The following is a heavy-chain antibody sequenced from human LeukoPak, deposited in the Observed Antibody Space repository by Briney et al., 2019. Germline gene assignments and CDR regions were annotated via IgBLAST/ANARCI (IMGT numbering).Heavy chain of an antibody. CDR3: ARRFLLVAFDI. Sequence: GRSLRLSCAASGFTVSSNYMSWVRQAPGKGLEWVSVIYSGGSTYYADSVKGRFTISRDNSKNTLYLQMNSLRAEDTAEYYCARRFLLVAFDIWGQGTMVTVSS. D-gene: IGHD3-10*01. V-gene: IGHV3-53*01. CDR2: IYSGGST. J-gene: IGHJ3*02. CDR1: GFTVSSNY.